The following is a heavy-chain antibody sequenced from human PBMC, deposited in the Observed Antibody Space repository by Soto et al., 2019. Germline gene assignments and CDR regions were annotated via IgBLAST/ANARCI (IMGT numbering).Heavy chain of an antibody. J-gene: IGHJ3*02. CDR1: GYTFTSYY. CDR3: ASVSYQSLGTVTHVYAFDI. CDR2: INPSSGST. D-gene: IGHD4-17*01. Sequence: ASVKVSCKASGYTFTSYYMHWVRQAPGQGLEWMGIINPSSGSTSYAQKFQGRVTMTTDTSTSTVYMELSSLRSDDTAVYYCASVSYQSLGTVTHVYAFDIWGQGTTVPVSS. V-gene: IGHV1-46*01.